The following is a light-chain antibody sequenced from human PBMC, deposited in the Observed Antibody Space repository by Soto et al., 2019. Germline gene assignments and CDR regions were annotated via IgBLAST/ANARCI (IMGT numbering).Light chain of an antibody. CDR2: LNSDGSH. CDR1: SGHSSYA. CDR3: QTWGTGIQV. V-gene: IGLV4-69*01. J-gene: IGLJ2*01. Sequence: QPVLTQSPSASASLGASVKLTCTLSSGHSSYAIAWHQQQPEKGPRYLMKLNSDGSHSKGDGIPDRFSGSSSGAERYLTIPSLQSEDEADFYCQTWGTGIQVFGGGTKRTVL.